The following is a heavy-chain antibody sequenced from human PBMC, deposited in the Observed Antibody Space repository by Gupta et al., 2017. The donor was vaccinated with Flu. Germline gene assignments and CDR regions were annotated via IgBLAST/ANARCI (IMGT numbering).Heavy chain of an antibody. V-gene: IGHV3-21*01. Sequence: RRYSMNWVRQVPGKGLEGVSGISDNGYHTYSTDSLRGRFTISRDNAKNSLYLQMNSLRGDDTGVYYCARGDIANWLDPWGQGTLVTVAS. CDR3: ARGDIANWLDP. CDR1: RRYS. J-gene: IGHJ5*02. CDR2: ISDNGYHT.